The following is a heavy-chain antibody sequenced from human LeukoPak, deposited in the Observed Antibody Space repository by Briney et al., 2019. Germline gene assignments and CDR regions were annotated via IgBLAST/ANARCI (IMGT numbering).Heavy chain of an antibody. CDR2: ISGSGGST. Sequence: GGSLRLSCAASGFTFSSYGMSWVRQAPGKGLEWVSAISGSGGSTYYADSVKGRFTISRDNAKNTLYLQMNSLRAEDTAVYYCARDLQKPYYYYMDVWGKGTTVTISS. J-gene: IGHJ6*03. CDR3: ARDLQKPYYYYMDV. CDR1: GFTFSSYG. V-gene: IGHV3-23*01.